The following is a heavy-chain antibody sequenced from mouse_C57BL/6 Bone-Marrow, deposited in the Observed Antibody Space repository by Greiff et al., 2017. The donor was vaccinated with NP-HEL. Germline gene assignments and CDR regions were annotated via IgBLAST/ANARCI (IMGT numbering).Heavy chain of an antibody. Sequence: QVQLQQPGAELVRPGSSVKLSCKASGYTFTSYWMHWVKQRPIQGLEWIGNIDPSDSETHYNQKFKDKATLTVDKSSSTAYMQRSSLTSEDSAVYYCAFYYYGSSPFAYWGQGTLVTVSA. J-gene: IGHJ3*01. CDR1: GYTFTSYW. CDR3: AFYYYGSSPFAY. D-gene: IGHD1-1*01. V-gene: IGHV1-52*01. CDR2: IDPSDSET.